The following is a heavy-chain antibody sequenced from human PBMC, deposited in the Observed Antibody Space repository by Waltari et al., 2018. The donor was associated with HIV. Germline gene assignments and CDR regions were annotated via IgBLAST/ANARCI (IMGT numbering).Heavy chain of an antibody. Sequence: EVQLVESGGGLVQPGGSLGLSCAASGFTFSSYWLTWVRQAPGKGLEWVANIKQDGSEKHYVDSVKGRFTISRDNAKSSLYLQMKSLRAEDTAVYCCATQDGSFGYWGQGTLVTVSS. CDR3: ATQDGSFGY. D-gene: IGHD5-12*01. CDR1: GFTFSSYW. CDR2: IKQDGSEK. V-gene: IGHV3-7*01. J-gene: IGHJ4*02.